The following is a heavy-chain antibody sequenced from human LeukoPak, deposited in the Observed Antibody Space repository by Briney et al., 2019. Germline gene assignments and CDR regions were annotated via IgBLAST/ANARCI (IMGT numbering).Heavy chain of an antibody. CDR3: ASSRSGYLLDY. Sequence: GGSLQISLKGSGYSFTSYWIGWGRRKPGKGLGWMGIIYPCDCDTRYSPSFEGQVTISADKSISTAYLQWSSLEASDTAMYYCASSRSGYLLDYWGQGTLVTVSS. D-gene: IGHD3-22*01. CDR1: GYSFTSYW. J-gene: IGHJ4*02. CDR2: IYPCDCDT. V-gene: IGHV5-51*01.